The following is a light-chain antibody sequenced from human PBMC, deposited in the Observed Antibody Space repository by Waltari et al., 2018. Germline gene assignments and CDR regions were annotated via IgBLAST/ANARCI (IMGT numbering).Light chain of an antibody. CDR1: QSFSSY. CDR3: QQRSNWPPLT. V-gene: IGKV3-11*01. CDR2: EAS. J-gene: IGKJ4*01. Sequence: EIVLTQSPATLSLSPGERATLSCRASQSFSSYLAWYQQKPGQAPRLLIYEASTRATGIPARFSGSGSGTDFTLTISSLEPEDFAVYYCQQRSNWPPLTFGGGTKVEIK.